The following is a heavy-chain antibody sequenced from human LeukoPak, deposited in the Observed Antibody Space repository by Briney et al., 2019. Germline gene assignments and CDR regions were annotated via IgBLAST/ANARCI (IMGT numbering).Heavy chain of an antibody. Sequence: GGSLRLSCAASGFTFSSYAMHWVRQAPGKGPEWVAVISYVGSNKYYADSVKGRFTISRDNSKNTLYLQMNSLRAEDTAVYYCASQDRTYSSGWVEDYWGQGTLVTVSS. CDR2: ISYVGSNK. V-gene: IGHV3-30-3*01. J-gene: IGHJ4*02. D-gene: IGHD6-19*01. CDR3: ASQDRTYSSGWVEDY. CDR1: GFTFSSYA.